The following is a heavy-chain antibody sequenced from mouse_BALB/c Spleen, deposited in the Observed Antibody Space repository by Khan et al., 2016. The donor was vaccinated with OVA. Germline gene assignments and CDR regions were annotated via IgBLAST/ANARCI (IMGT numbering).Heavy chain of an antibody. V-gene: IGHV5-9-1*01. J-gene: IGHJ3*01. CDR3: ARSPYGNVAY. CDR1: GFTFSTYA. Sequence: EVMLVESGGGLVKPGGSLKISCAASGFTFSTYAMSWVRQTPEKRLEWVASISSDGDYTFHPDSVKGRFTISRDNARNTLYLQMSSLRSEETAMYYCARSPYGNVAYWGQGTLVTVST. CDR2: ISSDGDYT. D-gene: IGHD2-1*01.